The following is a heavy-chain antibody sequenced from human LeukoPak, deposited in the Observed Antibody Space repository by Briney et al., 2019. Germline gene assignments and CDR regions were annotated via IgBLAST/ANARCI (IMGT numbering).Heavy chain of an antibody. CDR3: ARDLTVTTETYDE. CDR2: IWYDGSNK. J-gene: IGHJ4*02. D-gene: IGHD4-17*01. CDR1: GFTFSSYG. Sequence: GGSLRLSCAASGFTFSSYGMHWVRQAPGKGLEWVAVIWYDGSNKYYADSVKGRFTISRDNSKNTLYLQMNSLRAEDTAVYYCARDLTVTTETYDEWGQGTLVTVSS. V-gene: IGHV3-33*01.